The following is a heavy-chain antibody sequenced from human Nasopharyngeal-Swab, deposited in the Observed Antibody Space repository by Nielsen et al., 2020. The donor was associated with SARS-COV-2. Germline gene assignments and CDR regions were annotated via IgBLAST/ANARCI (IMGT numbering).Heavy chain of an antibody. CDR2: IWYDGSNK. Sequence: RGSLRLSCAASGFSFSTYGMHWVRQSPVKGLEWLTNIWYDGSNKYYADSVKGRFTVSRDNSKNTLFLEMDSLRVEDTAVYYCARGSSVHAFDVWGQGTEVTVSS. J-gene: IGHJ3*01. V-gene: IGHV3-33*01. D-gene: IGHD3-10*01. CDR1: GFSFSTYG. CDR3: ARGSSVHAFDV.